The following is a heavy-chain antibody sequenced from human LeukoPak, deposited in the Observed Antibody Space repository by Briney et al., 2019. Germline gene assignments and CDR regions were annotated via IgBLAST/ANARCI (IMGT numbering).Heavy chain of an antibody. J-gene: IGHJ1*01. Sequence: PSETLSLTCTVSGGSISSSSYYWGWIRQPPGKGLEWIGSIYYSGSTYYNPSLKSRVTISVDTSKNQFSLKLSSVTAADTAVYYCARYGANYYDSSGYYYAEYFQHWGQGTLVTVSS. CDR1: GGSISSSSYY. D-gene: IGHD3-22*01. CDR2: IYYSGST. V-gene: IGHV4-39*07. CDR3: ARYGANYYDSSGYYYAEYFQH.